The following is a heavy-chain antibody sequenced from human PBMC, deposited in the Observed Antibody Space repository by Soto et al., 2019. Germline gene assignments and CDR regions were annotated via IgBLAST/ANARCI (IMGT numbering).Heavy chain of an antibody. D-gene: IGHD6-19*01. CDR1: GFTFSSYG. Sequence: GGSLRLSCAASGFTFSSYGMHWVRQAPGKGLEWVAVISYDGSNKYYADSVKGRFTISRDNSKNTLYLQMNSLRAEDTAVYYCAKEPWYSSGWYTFDYWGQGTLVTVSS. CDR2: ISYDGSNK. V-gene: IGHV3-30*18. CDR3: AKEPWYSSGWYTFDY. J-gene: IGHJ4*02.